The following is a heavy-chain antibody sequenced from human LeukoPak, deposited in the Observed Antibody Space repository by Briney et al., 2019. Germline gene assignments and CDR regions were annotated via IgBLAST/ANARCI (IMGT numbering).Heavy chain of an antibody. Sequence: APVKVSCKASGYTFTGYYMHWVRQAPGQGLEWMGWINPNSGGTNYAQKFQGRVTMTRDTSISTAYMELSRLRSDDTAVYYCARVAHDSSGYLGYWGQGTLVTVSS. D-gene: IGHD3-22*01. V-gene: IGHV1-2*02. J-gene: IGHJ4*02. CDR2: INPNSGGT. CDR1: GYTFTGYY. CDR3: ARVAHDSSGYLGY.